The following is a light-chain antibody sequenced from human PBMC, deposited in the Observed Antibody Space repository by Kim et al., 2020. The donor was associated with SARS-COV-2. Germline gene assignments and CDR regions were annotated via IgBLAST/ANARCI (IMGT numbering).Light chain of an antibody. CDR1: QGFNTS. V-gene: IGKV1-12*01. Sequence: DIQMTQSPSSVSASVGDRVSITCRASQGFNTSLAWYQQKPGKAPKLLIYATSNLHRGVPSRFSGSGSGTHFTLTISRLQPDDFATYYCQEGNSLPRAFGQGTRLEIK. CDR2: ATS. J-gene: IGKJ5*01. CDR3: QEGNSLPRA.